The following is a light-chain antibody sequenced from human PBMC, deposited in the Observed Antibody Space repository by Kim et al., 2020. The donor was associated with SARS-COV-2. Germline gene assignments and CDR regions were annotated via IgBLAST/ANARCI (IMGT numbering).Light chain of an antibody. CDR3: SSFAGSHYV. Sequence: QSALTQPPSASGSPGQSVTISCSETSRDVGAYNSVSWYQQHPGKAPQLMIYEVHKRPSGVPHRFSGSKSGNTASLTVSGLQPEDEADYYCSSFAGSHYVFGTGTKVTVL. CDR2: EVH. J-gene: IGLJ1*01. CDR1: SRDVGAYNS. V-gene: IGLV2-8*01.